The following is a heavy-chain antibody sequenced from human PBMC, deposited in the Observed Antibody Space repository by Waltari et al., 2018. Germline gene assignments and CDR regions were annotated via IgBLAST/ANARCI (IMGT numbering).Heavy chain of an antibody. J-gene: IGHJ4*02. D-gene: IGHD3-22*01. V-gene: IGHV1-8*01. CDR1: GYTFTSYD. CDR3: AREDEYYYDSSGGSGY. Sequence: QVQLVQSGAEVKKPGASVKVSCKASGYTFTSYDINWVRQATGQGLEWMGWMNPNSGNTGYAQKFQGRVTMTRNTSISTAYMELSSLRSEDTAVYYCAREDEYYYDSSGGSGYWGQGTLVTVSS. CDR2: MNPNSGNT.